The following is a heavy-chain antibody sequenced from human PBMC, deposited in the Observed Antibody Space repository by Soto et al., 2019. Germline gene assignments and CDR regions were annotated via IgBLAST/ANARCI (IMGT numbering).Heavy chain of an antibody. CDR3: ATAEVDY. CDR1: GYTFRNHW. Sequence: HPGGSLRLSCAVAGYTFRNHWMHWVRQAPGKGLEWVSRMNSDGSIINYKDSVKGRFTVSRDNAKNTLYLQMNSLRVEDTAVYYCATAEVDYWGSGTLVTVSS. V-gene: IGHV3-74*01. CDR2: MNSDGSII. J-gene: IGHJ4*02.